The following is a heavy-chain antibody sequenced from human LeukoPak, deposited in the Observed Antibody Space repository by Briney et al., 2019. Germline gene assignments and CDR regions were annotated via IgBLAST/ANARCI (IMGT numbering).Heavy chain of an antibody. CDR1: RFTLSNFW. V-gene: IGHV3-7*01. CDR3: AQGGATISDY. J-gene: IGHJ4*02. Sequence: PGGSLRLSCAVSRFTLSNFWMAWVRQAPGKGLEWVANIKQDGSEKYYADSVKGRFTISRDNAKNSLYLQMNTLRVEDTAVYYCAQGGATISDYWGQGTLVTVSS. D-gene: IGHD5-12*01. CDR2: IKQDGSEK.